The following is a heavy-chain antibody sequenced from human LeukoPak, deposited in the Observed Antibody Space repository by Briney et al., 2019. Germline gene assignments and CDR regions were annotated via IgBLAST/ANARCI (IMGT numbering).Heavy chain of an antibody. V-gene: IGHV6-1*01. CDR3: TRGPDDLLHGRAFDF. Sequence: SQTLSLTCAISGDSISSNNAAWNWIRLSPSRGLEWLGRTLYRSKWLNDYAQSVKGRITINPDTSKNQFSLQLKSVTPEDTALYYCTRGPDDLLHGRAFDFWGQGTMVTISS. CDR2: TLYRSKWLN. J-gene: IGHJ3*01. CDR1: GDSISSNNAA. D-gene: IGHD3-3*01.